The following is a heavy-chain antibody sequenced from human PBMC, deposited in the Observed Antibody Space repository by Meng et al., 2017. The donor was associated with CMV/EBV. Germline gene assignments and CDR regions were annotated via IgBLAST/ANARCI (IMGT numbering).Heavy chain of an antibody. J-gene: IGHJ6*02. D-gene: IGHD3-10*01. CDR3: TSKRRITMVRGVPTYYYYGMDV. V-gene: IGHV3-15*01. Sequence: GESLKISCAASGFTFSNAWMSWVRQAPGKGLAWVGRIKSKTDGGTTDYAAPVKGRFTISRDDSKTTLYLQMNSLKTEDTAVYYCTSKRRITMVRGVPTYYYYGMDVWGQGTTVTVSS. CDR2: IKSKTDGGTT. CDR1: GFTFSNAW.